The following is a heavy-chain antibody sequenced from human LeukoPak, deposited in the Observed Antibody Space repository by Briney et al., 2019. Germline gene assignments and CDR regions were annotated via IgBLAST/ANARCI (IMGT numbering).Heavy chain of an antibody. J-gene: IGHJ6*03. V-gene: IGHV1-2*02. Sequence: ASVKVSCKASGYTFTGYYMHWVRQAPGQGLEWMGWINPNSGGTNYAQKFQGRVTMTRDTSISTAYMELSRLRSDDTAVYYCARDHYYGSGSSYYYYYMDVWGKGTTVTISS. CDR1: GYTFTGYY. CDR3: ARDHYYGSGSSYYYYYMDV. D-gene: IGHD3-10*01. CDR2: INPNSGGT.